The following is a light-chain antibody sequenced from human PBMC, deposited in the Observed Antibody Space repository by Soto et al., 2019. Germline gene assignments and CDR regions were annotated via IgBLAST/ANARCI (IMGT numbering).Light chain of an antibody. V-gene: IGKV1-8*01. J-gene: IGKJ3*01. CDR2: AAS. CDR1: PGISSY. Sequence: AIRMTQSPSSFSASTGDRVTITCRASPGISSYLAWYQQKPGKAPKLLIFAASTLQSGVPSRFSGSGSGTDYTLTNSSMQSEDFATYYCQQYYSYPRVTFGPGTKVDIK. CDR3: QQYYSYPRVT.